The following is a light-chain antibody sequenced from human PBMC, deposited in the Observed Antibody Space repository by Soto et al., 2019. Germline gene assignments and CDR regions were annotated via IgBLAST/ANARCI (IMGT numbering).Light chain of an antibody. CDR2: EAS. Sequence: DIQMTQSPSSLSASVGDRITITCQASQDISKYLIWYQQTPGKAPKFLIYEASNLERGVPSRFSGSGSGTDFTFNINSLQPEDIATYYCQQYHSLPFTFGPGTKLDIK. CDR3: QQYHSLPFT. V-gene: IGKV1-33*01. J-gene: IGKJ3*01. CDR1: QDISKY.